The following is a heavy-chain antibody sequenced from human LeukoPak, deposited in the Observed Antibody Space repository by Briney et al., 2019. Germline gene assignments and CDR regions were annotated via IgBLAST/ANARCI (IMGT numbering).Heavy chain of an antibody. J-gene: IGHJ5*02. CDR3: APLGGAVAGTNWFDP. V-gene: IGHV2-5*02. Sequence: ESGPTLVNPTQTLTLTCTFSGFSLSTSGVGVGWIRQPPGKALEWLALIYWDDDERYSPSLKSRLTITKDTSKNQVVLTMTNMDPVDTVTYYCAPLGGAVAGTNWFDPWGQGTLVTVSS. CDR2: IYWDDDE. D-gene: IGHD6-19*01. CDR1: GFSLSTSGVG.